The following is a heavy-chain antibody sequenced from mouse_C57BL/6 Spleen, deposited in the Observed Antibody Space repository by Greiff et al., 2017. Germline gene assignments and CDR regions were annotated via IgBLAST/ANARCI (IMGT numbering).Heavy chain of an antibody. CDR1: GYTFTSYW. CDR3: ARWDVNYFDY. CDR2: IDPSDSET. Sequence: QVPLKQPGAELVRPGSSVKLSCKASGYTFTSYWMHWVKQRPIQGLEWIGNIDPSDSETNYNQKFKDKATLTVDKSSSTAYMQLSSLTSEDSAVYYGARWDVNYFDYWGQGTTLTVSS. J-gene: IGHJ2*01. V-gene: IGHV1-52*01. D-gene: IGHD4-1*01.